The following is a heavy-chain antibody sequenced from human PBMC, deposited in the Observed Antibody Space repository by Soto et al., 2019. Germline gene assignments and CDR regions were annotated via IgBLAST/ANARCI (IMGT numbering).Heavy chain of an antibody. Sequence: SETLSLTCAVYGGSFSGYYWSWIRQPPGKGLEWIGEINHSGSTNYNPSLKSRVTISVDTSKNQFSLKLSSVTAADTAVYYCARGIDGYNKWGQGTLVTVSS. CDR2: INHSGST. CDR1: GGSFSGYY. D-gene: IGHD5-12*01. J-gene: IGHJ4*02. CDR3: ARGIDGYNK. V-gene: IGHV4-34*01.